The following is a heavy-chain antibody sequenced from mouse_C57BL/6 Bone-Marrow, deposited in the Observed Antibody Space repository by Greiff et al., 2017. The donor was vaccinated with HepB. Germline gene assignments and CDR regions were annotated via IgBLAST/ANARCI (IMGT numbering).Heavy chain of an antibody. CDR1: GYAFSSYW. D-gene: IGHD3-2*02. CDR3: ARPDSSGPHYYAMDY. Sequence: VQLQQSGAELVKPGASVKISCKASGYAFSSYWMNWVKQRPGKGLEWIGQIYPGDGDTNYNGKFKGKATLTADKSSSTAYMQRSSLTSEDSAVYFCARPDSSGPHYYAMDYWGQGTSVTVSS. V-gene: IGHV1-80*01. CDR2: IYPGDGDT. J-gene: IGHJ4*01.